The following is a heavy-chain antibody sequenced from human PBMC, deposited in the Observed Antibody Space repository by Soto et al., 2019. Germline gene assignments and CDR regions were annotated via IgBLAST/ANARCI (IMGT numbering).Heavy chain of an antibody. CDR3: AKGTYYYGSAPYYFDY. V-gene: IGHV3-23*01. Sequence: GGSLRLSCTASGFSFNSNAMSWVRQAPGEGLEWVSGISDSGGSTYYADSVKGRFTISRDNSKNTLYLQMNSLRAEDTAVYYCAKGTYYYGSAPYYFDYWGQGTLVTVSS. CDR1: GFSFNSNA. CDR2: ISDSGGST. J-gene: IGHJ4*02. D-gene: IGHD3-10*01.